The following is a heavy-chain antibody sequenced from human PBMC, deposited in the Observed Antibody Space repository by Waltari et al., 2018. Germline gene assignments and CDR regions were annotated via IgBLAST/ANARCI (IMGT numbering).Heavy chain of an antibody. CDR1: GGSFSGYY. V-gene: IGHV4-34*01. D-gene: IGHD6-13*01. CDR2: INHSGST. Sequence: QVQLQQWGAGLLKPSETLSLTCAVYGGSFSGYYWSWIRQPPGKGLEWIGEINHSGSTNYNPSLKSRVTISVDTSKNQFSLKLSSVTAADTAVYYCARGGFEYSSSWLWGQGTLVIVSS. J-gene: IGHJ4*02. CDR3: ARGGFEYSSSWL.